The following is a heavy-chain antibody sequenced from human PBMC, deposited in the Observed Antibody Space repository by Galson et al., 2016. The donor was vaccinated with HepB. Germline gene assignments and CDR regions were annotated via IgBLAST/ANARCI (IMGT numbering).Heavy chain of an antibody. CDR2: ISGSGGTT. CDR3: AKGAYSLPENFQH. D-gene: IGHD2-15*01. CDR1: GFTFSSYA. J-gene: IGHJ1*01. V-gene: IGHV3-23*01. Sequence: SLRLSCAASGFTFSSYAMNWVRQPPGKGLEWVSSISGSGGTTYYADSLKGRLTISRDNSKSTLYLQMNSLRAEDTAVYYCAKGAYSLPENFQHWGQGTLVTVSS.